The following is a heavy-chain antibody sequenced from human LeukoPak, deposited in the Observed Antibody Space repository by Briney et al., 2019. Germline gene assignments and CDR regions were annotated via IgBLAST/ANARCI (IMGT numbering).Heavy chain of an antibody. CDR2: LYYSGNT. CDR1: GGSIRSRSIY. CDR3: AKGYTNVVTQEVWLDP. J-gene: IGHJ5*02. Sequence: SETLSLTCTVSGGSIRSRSIYWGWIRQPPGKGLEWIGSLYYSGNTNYSPPLKRRVSMSLDTSKNQFSLKLNSVTDADTALYYCAKGYTNVVTQEVWLDPWGQGILVTVSS. D-gene: IGHD2-8*01. V-gene: IGHV4-39*07.